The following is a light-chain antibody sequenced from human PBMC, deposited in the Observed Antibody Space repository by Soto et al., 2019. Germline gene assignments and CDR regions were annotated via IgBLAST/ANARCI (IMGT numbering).Light chain of an antibody. Sequence: EIVLTQSPATLSLSPGERATLSCRARQSVSSYLAWYQQKPGQAPRLLIYDASNRATGIPARFSGSGSGADFTLTISRLEPEDFAVYYCQHYGSSSRTFGQGTKVDI. V-gene: IGKV3-11*01. J-gene: IGKJ1*01. CDR2: DAS. CDR1: QSVSSY. CDR3: QHYGSSSRT.